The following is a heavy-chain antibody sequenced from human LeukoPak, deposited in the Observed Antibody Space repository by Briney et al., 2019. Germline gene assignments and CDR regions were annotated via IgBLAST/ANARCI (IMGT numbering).Heavy chain of an antibody. V-gene: IGHV3-23*01. Sequence: PGGSLRLSCAASGLTFSSYAMSWVRQAPGKGLEWVSAISGSGGSTYHADSVKGRFTISRDNSNNTLYMQMNSLRAEDTAVYYCAKHCSGGSCYPPYFEYWGQGTLVTVSS. D-gene: IGHD2-15*01. J-gene: IGHJ4*02. CDR1: GLTFSSYA. CDR2: ISGSGGST. CDR3: AKHCSGGSCYPPYFEY.